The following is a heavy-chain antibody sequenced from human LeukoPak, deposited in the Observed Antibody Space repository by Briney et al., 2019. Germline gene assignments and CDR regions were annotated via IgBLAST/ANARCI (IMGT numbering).Heavy chain of an antibody. CDR3: ARVPRCSSTSCYDMGVDFDY. Sequence: ASVKVSCKASGYTFTGYYMHWVRQAPGQGLEWMGWINPNSGGTNYAQKFQGRVTMTRDTSNSTAYMELSRLRSDDTAVYYCARVPRCSSTSCYDMGVDFDYWGQGTLVTVSS. CDR1: GYTFTGYY. D-gene: IGHD2-2*01. V-gene: IGHV1-2*02. CDR2: INPNSGGT. J-gene: IGHJ4*02.